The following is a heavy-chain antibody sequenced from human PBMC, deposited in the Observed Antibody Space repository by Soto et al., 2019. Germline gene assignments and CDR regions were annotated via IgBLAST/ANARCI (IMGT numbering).Heavy chain of an antibody. CDR2: IYYSGST. CDR1: GGSISSGGYY. D-gene: IGHD6-13*01. Sequence: KTSETLSLTCTVSGGSISSGGYYWSWIRQHPGKGLEWIGYIYYSGSTYYNPSLKSRVTISVDTSKNQFSLKLSSVTAADTAVYYCATSIAAAGKVDYWGQGTLVTVSS. CDR3: ATSIAAAGKVDY. J-gene: IGHJ4*02. V-gene: IGHV4-31*03.